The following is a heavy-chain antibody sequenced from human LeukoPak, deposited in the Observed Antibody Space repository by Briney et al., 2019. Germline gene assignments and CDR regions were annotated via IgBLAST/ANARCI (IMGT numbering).Heavy chain of an antibody. Sequence: SETLSLTCAVFGESFVGRQWSWIRQTPGKGLEWLGEASHAGITNYNPSLKSRVSISVDTSKDQFSLTLTSVTAADTAVYYCARGRANWDYDFDYWGQGTPVTVSS. CDR2: ASHAGIT. CDR1: GESFVGRQ. J-gene: IGHJ4*02. D-gene: IGHD1-7*01. V-gene: IGHV4-34*01. CDR3: ARGRANWDYDFDY.